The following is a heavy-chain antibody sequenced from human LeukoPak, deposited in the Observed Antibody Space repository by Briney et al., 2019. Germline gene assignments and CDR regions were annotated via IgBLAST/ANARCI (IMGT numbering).Heavy chain of an antibody. V-gene: IGHV3-21*01. Sequence: GGSLRLSCAASGFTFSSYSMNWVRQAPGKGLEWVSSISSSSSYIYYADSVKGRFTISRVNAKNSLYLQMNSLRAEDTAVYYCARGRTPSYYYDSSGYYINTDAFDIWGQGTMVTVSS. CDR2: ISSSSSYI. J-gene: IGHJ3*02. D-gene: IGHD3-22*01. CDR3: ARGRTPSYYYDSSGYYINTDAFDI. CDR1: GFTFSSYS.